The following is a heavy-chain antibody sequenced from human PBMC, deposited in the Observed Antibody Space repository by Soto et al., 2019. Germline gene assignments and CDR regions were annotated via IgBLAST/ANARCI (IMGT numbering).Heavy chain of an antibody. J-gene: IGHJ5*02. Sequence: SETLSLTCTVSVGSISSSNYYCAWIRQPPGKGLEWIGSFYYSGSTYYKPSLKSRVSISVDTSKNQFSLKLSSVTAADTAVYYCARKIEGGSSRYYHWGQGNLVTVSS. V-gene: IGHV4-39*01. CDR3: ARKIEGGSSRYYH. D-gene: IGHD3-22*01. CDR1: VGSISSSNYY. CDR2: FYYSGST.